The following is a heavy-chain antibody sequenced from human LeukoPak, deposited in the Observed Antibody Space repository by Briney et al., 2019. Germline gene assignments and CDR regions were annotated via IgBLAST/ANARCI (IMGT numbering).Heavy chain of an antibody. V-gene: IGHV3-11*01. CDR2: ISSSGSTI. CDR3: ARDQYYDSSGYDY. D-gene: IGHD3-22*01. Sequence: PGGSLRLSCAASGFTFSDYYMSWIRQAPGKGLEGVSYISSSGSTINYADSVKGRFTISRDKAKNSMYVQMKRLRAEDTAVYYCARDQYYDSSGYDYWGQGTLVTVSS. CDR1: GFTFSDYY. J-gene: IGHJ4*02.